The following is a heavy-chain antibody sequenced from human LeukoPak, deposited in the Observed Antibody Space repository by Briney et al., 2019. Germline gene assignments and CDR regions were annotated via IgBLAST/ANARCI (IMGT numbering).Heavy chain of an antibody. CDR1: GGTFSSYA. Sequence: GASVKVSCKASGGTFSSYAISWVRQAPGQGLEWMGRIIPIFGTANYAQKFQGRVTITTDECTSTAYMELSSLRSEDTAVYYCARGRGHYDYVWGSYRPSYYYYYYMDVWGKGTTVTVSS. V-gene: IGHV1-69*05. CDR3: ARGRGHYDYVWGSYRPSYYYYYYMDV. D-gene: IGHD3-16*02. J-gene: IGHJ6*03. CDR2: IIPIFGTA.